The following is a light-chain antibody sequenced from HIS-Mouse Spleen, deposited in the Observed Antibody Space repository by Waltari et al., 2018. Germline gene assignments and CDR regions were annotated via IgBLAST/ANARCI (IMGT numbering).Light chain of an antibody. CDR1: SSDVGSYNL. CDR2: EGS. V-gene: IGLV2-23*01. Sequence: QSALTQPASVSGSPGQSITISCTGTSSDVGSYNLVSWYQQHPGKAPKLMIYEGSKRPSGFFNRFPGSKSGNTASLTISGLQAEDEADYYCCSYAGSSTWVFGGGTKLTVL. CDR3: CSYAGSSTWV. J-gene: IGLJ3*02.